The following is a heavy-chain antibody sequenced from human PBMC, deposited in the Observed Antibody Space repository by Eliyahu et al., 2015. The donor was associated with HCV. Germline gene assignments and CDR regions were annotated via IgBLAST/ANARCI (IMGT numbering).Heavy chain of an antibody. CDR1: GGSXXTYY. CDR2: XHYSGST. V-gene: IGHV4-59*01. D-gene: IGHD6-19*01. Sequence: QVQLQESGPGLVKPSXXLSLTCTXXGGSXXTYYWSWIRQPPGKGLEWIGYXHYSGSTNYNPSLKSRVTMSLDTSKNQLSLNVTSVTAADTAMYYCASGGGGIAVTGTGGWFDPWGQGTLVTVSS. CDR3: ASGGGGIAVTGTGGWFDP. J-gene: IGHJ5*02.